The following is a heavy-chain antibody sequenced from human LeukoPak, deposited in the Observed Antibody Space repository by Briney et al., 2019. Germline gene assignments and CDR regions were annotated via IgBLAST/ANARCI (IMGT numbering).Heavy chain of an antibody. J-gene: IGHJ4*02. CDR1: GGSISSYY. Sequence: SETLSLTCTVSGGSISSYYWSWVRQPPGKGLEWIGYIYYSGSTNYNPSLKSRVTISVDTSKNQFSLKLSSVTAADTAVYYCARKSSGYHSPEYYFDYWGQGTLATVSS. V-gene: IGHV4-59*01. CDR3: ARKSSGYHSPEYYFDY. CDR2: IYYSGST. D-gene: IGHD3-22*01.